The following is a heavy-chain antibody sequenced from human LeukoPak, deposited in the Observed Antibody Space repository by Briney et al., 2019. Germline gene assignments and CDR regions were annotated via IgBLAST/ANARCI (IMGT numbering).Heavy chain of an antibody. CDR2: ISYDGSNK. J-gene: IGHJ4*02. CDR3: ARRTRGSWVDY. Sequence: GGSLRRSCAASGFTFSTYGMHWVRQAPGKGLEWVAVISYDGSNKYYEDSVKGRFTISRDNSKNTLSLQMNSLRAEDTAVYYCARRTRGSWVDYWGQGTLVTVSS. D-gene: IGHD1-26*01. CDR1: GFTFSTYG. V-gene: IGHV3-30*03.